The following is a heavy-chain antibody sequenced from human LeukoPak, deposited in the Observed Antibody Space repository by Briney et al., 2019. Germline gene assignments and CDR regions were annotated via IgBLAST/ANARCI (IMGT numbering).Heavy chain of an antibody. CDR1: GYTFTGYY. J-gene: IGHJ4*02. Sequence: ASVKVSCMASGYTFTGYYMHWVRQAPGQGLEWMGWINPNSGGTNYAQKFQGRVTMTRDTSISTAYMEMSRLRSDDTAVYYCARVWITSSDYWGQGTLVTVSS. CDR2: INPNSGGT. V-gene: IGHV1-2*02. CDR3: ARVWITSSDY. D-gene: IGHD5-12*01.